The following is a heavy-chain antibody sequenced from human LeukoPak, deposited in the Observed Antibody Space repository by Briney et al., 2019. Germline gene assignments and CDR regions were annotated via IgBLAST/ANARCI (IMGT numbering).Heavy chain of an antibody. Sequence: SETLSLTRAVYGGSFSGYYWSWIRQPPGKGLEWIGEINHSGSTNYNPSLKSRVTISVDTSKNQFSLKLSSVTAADTAVYFCVRLWFGAMLPDYWGQGTLVTVSS. CDR3: VRLWFGAMLPDY. CDR1: GGSFSGYY. J-gene: IGHJ4*02. CDR2: INHSGST. V-gene: IGHV4-34*01. D-gene: IGHD3-10*01.